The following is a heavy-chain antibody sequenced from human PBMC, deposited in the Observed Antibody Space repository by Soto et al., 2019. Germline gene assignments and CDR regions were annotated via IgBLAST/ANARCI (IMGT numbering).Heavy chain of an antibody. CDR2: ISAYNGNT. J-gene: IGHJ4*02. CDR1: GYTFTNYA. D-gene: IGHD3-22*01. V-gene: IGHV1-18*01. Sequence: ASVKVSCKASGYTFTNYAFRWVRQAPGQGLEWMGWISAYNGNTNYAQKLQGRVTMTTDTSTSTAYMELRSLRSDDTAVYYCARGVVSYDSSGYYGGNDYWGQGTLVTVSS. CDR3: ARGVVSYDSSGYYGGNDY.